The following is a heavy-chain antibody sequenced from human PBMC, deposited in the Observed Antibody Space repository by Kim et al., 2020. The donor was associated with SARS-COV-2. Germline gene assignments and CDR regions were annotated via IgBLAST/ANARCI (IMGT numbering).Heavy chain of an antibody. J-gene: IGHJ5*02. V-gene: IGHV4-39*07. Sequence: TPSPNSRVTISVDTSKTQFSLTLSSVTAADTAVYYCAREPLVVAATWFDTWGQGTLVTVSS. CDR3: AREPLVVAATWFDT. D-gene: IGHD2-15*01.